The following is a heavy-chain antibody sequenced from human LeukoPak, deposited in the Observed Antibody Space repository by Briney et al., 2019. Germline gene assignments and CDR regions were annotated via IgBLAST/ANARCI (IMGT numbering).Heavy chain of an antibody. CDR3: ARVHNRNWYFDL. J-gene: IGHJ2*01. V-gene: IGHV1-8*01. Sequence: ASVKVSCKASGYTFASYDINWVRQATGQGLEWMGWMNPNSGNTGYAQKFQGRVTMTRNTSISTAYMELSSLRSEDTAVYYCARVHNRNWYFDLWGRGTLVTVSS. D-gene: IGHD1-14*01. CDR2: MNPNSGNT. CDR1: GYTFASYD.